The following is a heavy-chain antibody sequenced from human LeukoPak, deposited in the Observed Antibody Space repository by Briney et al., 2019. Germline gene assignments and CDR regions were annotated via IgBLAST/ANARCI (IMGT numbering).Heavy chain of an antibody. J-gene: IGHJ2*01. CDR1: GFKFDDYA. CDR3: ARSVVVVAATPTHFDL. CDR2: ISWSSGHM. Sequence: TGGSLRLPCAASGFKFDDYAMHWVRLGPGKGLEWVSGISWSSGHMDYADSVKGRFTISRDNAKNSVYLQMDSLRPEDTALYYCARSVVVVAATPTHFDLWGRGTQVTVSS. V-gene: IGHV3-9*01. D-gene: IGHD2-15*01.